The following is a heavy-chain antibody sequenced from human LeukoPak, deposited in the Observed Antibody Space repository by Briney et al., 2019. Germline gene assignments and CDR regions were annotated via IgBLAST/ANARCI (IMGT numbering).Heavy chain of an antibody. V-gene: IGHV5-51*01. D-gene: IGHD4-17*01. J-gene: IGHJ4*02. CDR2: IYPGDSDT. Sequence: GESLRISCKDSGYSFTSYWIGWVRQMPGKGLEWMGIIYPGDSDTRYSPPFQGQVTISADKSISTAYLQWGSLKASDTAIYYCARHEEDYGFDYWGQGTLVTVSS. CDR3: ARHEEDYGFDY. CDR1: GYSFTSYW.